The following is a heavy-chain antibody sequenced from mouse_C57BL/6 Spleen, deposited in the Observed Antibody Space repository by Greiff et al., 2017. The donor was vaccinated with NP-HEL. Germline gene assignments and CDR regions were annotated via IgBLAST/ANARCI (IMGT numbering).Heavy chain of an antibody. V-gene: IGHV1-18*01. D-gene: IGHD1-1*01. CDR3: ARWHYGSSYWYFDV. Sequence: VQLQQSGPELVKPGASVKIPCKASGYTFTDYNMDWVKQSHGKSLEWIGDINPNNGGTIYNQKFKGKATLTVDKSSSTAYMELRSLTSEDTAVYYCARWHYGSSYWYFDVWGTGTTVTVSS. CDR1: GYTFTDYN. J-gene: IGHJ1*03. CDR2: INPNNGGT.